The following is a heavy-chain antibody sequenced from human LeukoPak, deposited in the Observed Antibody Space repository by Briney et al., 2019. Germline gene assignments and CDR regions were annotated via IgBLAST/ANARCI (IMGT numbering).Heavy chain of an antibody. CDR2: IYYSGST. Sequence: SETLSLTCTVSGGSINNSYWTWIRQPPGKGLEWIGHIYYSGSTNYSPSLKSRVTISVDTSKNQFSLKLSSVTAADTAVYYCAREKEVVVAADYGFDLWGRGTLVTVSS. J-gene: IGHJ2*01. CDR3: AREKEVVVAADYGFDL. D-gene: IGHD2-15*01. V-gene: IGHV4-59*01. CDR1: GGSINNSY.